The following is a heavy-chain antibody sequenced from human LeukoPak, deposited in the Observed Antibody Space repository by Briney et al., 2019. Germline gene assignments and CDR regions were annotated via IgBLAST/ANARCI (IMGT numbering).Heavy chain of an antibody. D-gene: IGHD3-22*01. J-gene: IGHJ4*02. CDR2: INSDGSST. Sequence: GGSLRLSCAASGFTFSSYWMHWVRQAPGKGLVWVSRINSDGSSTSYADSVKGRFTISRDNAKNSLYLQMNSLRAEDTAVYYCARDRRYYDSSGSLGYWGQGTLVTVSS. V-gene: IGHV3-74*01. CDR1: GFTFSSYW. CDR3: ARDRRYYDSSGSLGY.